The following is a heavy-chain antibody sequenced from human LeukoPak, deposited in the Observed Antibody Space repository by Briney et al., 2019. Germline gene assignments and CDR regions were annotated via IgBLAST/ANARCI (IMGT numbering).Heavy chain of an antibody. D-gene: IGHD5-18*01. CDR2: IYYSGST. CDR3: ARERPNTAMAAFDY. Sequence: PSETLSLTCTVSGGSISSGGYYWSWIRQHPGKGLEWNGYIYYSGSTYYNPSLKSRVTISVDTSKNQFSLKLSSVTAADTAVYYCARERPNTAMAAFDYWGQGTLVTVSS. J-gene: IGHJ4*02. CDR1: GGSISSGGYY. V-gene: IGHV4-31*03.